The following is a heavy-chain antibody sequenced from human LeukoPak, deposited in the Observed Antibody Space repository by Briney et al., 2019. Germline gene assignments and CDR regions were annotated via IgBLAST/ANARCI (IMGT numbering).Heavy chain of an antibody. Sequence: SETLSLTCTVSGGSISSYYWSWIRQLAGKGLEWIGRIYTSGSTNYNPSLKSRVTMSVDTSKNQFSLKLSSVTAADTAVYYCASRTYGSGSWGDIDAFDIWGQGTMVTVSS. CDR3: ASRTYGSGSWGDIDAFDI. CDR2: IYTSGST. J-gene: IGHJ3*02. CDR1: GGSISSYY. D-gene: IGHD3-10*01. V-gene: IGHV4-4*07.